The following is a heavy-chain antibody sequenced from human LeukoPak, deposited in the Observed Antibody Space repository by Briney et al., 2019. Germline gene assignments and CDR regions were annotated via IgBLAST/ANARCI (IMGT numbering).Heavy chain of an antibody. Sequence: PGGSLRLSCAAFGFTFSNYAMNWVHQAPGKGLEWVSGISGSGGSTYYADSVKGRFTISRDNSKNTLYLQMNSLRAEDTAVYYCAKVRYSGYYFDYWGQGTLVTVSS. CDR2: ISGSGGST. CDR1: GFTFSNYA. D-gene: IGHD2-21*01. CDR3: AKVRYSGYYFDY. V-gene: IGHV3-23*01. J-gene: IGHJ4*02.